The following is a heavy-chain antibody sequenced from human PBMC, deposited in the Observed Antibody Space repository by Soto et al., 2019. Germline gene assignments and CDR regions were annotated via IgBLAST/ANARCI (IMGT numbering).Heavy chain of an antibody. CDR3: ARGDTEAFGRSGNWFDP. D-gene: IGHD3-10*01. J-gene: IGHJ5*02. CDR1: GDTFTSYY. Sequence: ASVKVSCKASGDTFTSYYMHWVRQAPGQGLEWMGIINPSVGSTSYAQKFQGRVTMTRDTSTSTVYMELSSLRSEDTAVYYCARGDTEAFGRSGNWFDPWGQGTLVTVSS. V-gene: IGHV1-46*01. CDR2: INPSVGST.